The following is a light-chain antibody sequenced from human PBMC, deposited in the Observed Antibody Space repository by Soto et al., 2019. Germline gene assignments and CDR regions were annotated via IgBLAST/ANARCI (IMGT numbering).Light chain of an antibody. J-gene: IGKJ1*01. V-gene: IGKV3-15*01. CDR1: QSVSSS. Sequence: EIVLTQSPGTLSLSPGDRATLSCRASQSVSSSLAWYQQKPGQAPRLLIYGASTRATGIPARFSGSGSGTQFTLTISSLQSEDFAVYYCQQYNNWPPTFGQGTKVDIK. CDR2: GAS. CDR3: QQYNNWPPT.